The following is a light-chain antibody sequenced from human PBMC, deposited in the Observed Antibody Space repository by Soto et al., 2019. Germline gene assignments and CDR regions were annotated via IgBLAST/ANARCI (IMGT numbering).Light chain of an antibody. J-gene: IGLJ2*01. CDR1: SGSIASNY. CDR3: QSYDSSSHVV. V-gene: IGLV6-57*02. CDR2: EDN. Sequence: NFMLTQPHSVAESPGKTVTISCTGSSGSIASNYVQWYQQRPGSAPTTVIYEDNQRPSGVPDRFSGSIDSSSNSASLIISGLKTEDEADYYCQSYDSSSHVVFGGGTKVTVL.